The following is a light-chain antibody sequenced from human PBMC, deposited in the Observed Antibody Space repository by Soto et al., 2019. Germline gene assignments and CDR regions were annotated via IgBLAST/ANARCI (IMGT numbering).Light chain of an antibody. CDR1: QSVATC. Sequence: DIQMTQSPSSLSASVGDRVTISCRASQSVATCLNWYQHRPGKAPRLLIYGVSTLQSGVPSRFSGGGYVTDFTLTISSLQPEDFATYICQQSFGSPPTFGQGTNVEIK. J-gene: IGKJ2*01. CDR2: GVS. CDR3: QQSFGSPPT. V-gene: IGKV1-39*01.